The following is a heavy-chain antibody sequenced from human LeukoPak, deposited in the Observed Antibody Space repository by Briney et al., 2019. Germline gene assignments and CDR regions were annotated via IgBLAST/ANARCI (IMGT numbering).Heavy chain of an antibody. V-gene: IGHV4-39*01. D-gene: IGHD3-22*01. J-gene: IGHJ4*02. CDR3: TEFYFDRSGYADY. Sequence: QPSETLSLTCTVSGGSISSGGYYWGWIHQPPGKGLEWIGSIYYRGSTYYNPSLKSRVTISVDMSENQVSLKLRSVTAADTAVYYCTEFYFDRSGYADYWGQGTLVTVSS. CDR2: IYYRGST. CDR1: GGSISSGGYY.